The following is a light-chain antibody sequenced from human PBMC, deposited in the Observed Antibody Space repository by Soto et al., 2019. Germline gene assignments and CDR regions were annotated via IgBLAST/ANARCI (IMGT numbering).Light chain of an antibody. J-gene: IGKJ5*01. CDR1: QTVSSVH. V-gene: IGKV3D-20*02. CDR3: QQRSNWPPIT. Sequence: ELVLTQSPGTLSLSPGERATLSCRASQTVSSVHLAWYQQKPGQAPRLLLYDASNRATGIPDRFSGSGSGTDLTLTINGLETEDFAVYYCQQRSNWPPITFGQGTRLEIK. CDR2: DAS.